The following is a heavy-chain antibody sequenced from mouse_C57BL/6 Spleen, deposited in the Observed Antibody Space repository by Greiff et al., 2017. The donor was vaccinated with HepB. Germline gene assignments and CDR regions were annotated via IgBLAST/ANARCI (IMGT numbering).Heavy chain of an antibody. CDR3: ARPKDGYYVWFAY. Sequence: EVQLVESGGGLVKPGGSLKLSCAASGFTFSDYGMHWVRQAPEKGLEWVAYISSGSSTIYYADTVKGRFTISRDNAKNTLFLQMTSLRSEDTAMYYCARPKDGYYVWFAYWGQGTLVTVSA. J-gene: IGHJ3*01. V-gene: IGHV5-17*01. CDR1: GFTFSDYG. CDR2: ISSGSSTI. D-gene: IGHD2-3*01.